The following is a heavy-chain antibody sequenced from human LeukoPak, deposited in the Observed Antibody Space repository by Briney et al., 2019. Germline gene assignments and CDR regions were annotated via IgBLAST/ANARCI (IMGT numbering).Heavy chain of an antibody. CDR1: GFIFSDYY. V-gene: IGHV3-11*04. D-gene: IGHD3-22*01. Sequence: PGGSLRLSCAASGFIFSDYYMSWIRQAPGKGLEWISYISDSGRTIYYADSVKGRFSISRDNAKNTLNLQMNSLRAEDTAVYYCARDLGQYYDTSDNWFDPWGQGTLVTVSS. J-gene: IGHJ5*02. CDR2: ISDSGRTI. CDR3: ARDLGQYYDTSDNWFDP.